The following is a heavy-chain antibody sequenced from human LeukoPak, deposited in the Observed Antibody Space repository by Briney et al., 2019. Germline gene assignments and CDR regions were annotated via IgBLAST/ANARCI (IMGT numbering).Heavy chain of an antibody. V-gene: IGHV3-11*06. J-gene: IGHJ4*02. Sequence: GGSLRLSCVVSGLTFSDHYMTWIRQAPGKGLEWVSYISSSSSHINYADSVKGRFTISRDNAKNSPYLQMNSLRAEDTAVYYCARLSGAGDYWGQGTLVTVSS. CDR2: ISSSSSHI. CDR1: GLTFSDHY. CDR3: ARLSGAGDY. D-gene: IGHD3-10*01.